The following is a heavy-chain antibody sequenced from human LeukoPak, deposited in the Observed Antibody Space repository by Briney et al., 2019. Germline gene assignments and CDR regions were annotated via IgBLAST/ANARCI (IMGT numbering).Heavy chain of an antibody. Sequence: GRSLRLSCAASGFTFSSYGMHWVRQAPGKGLEWVAFIRYDGSNKYYADSVKGRFTISRDNSKNTLYLQMNSLRAEDTAVYYCAKESRGYSYGPLDYWDQGTLVTVSS. J-gene: IGHJ4*02. CDR3: AKESRGYSYGPLDY. V-gene: IGHV3-30*02. CDR2: IRYDGSNK. CDR1: GFTFSSYG. D-gene: IGHD5-18*01.